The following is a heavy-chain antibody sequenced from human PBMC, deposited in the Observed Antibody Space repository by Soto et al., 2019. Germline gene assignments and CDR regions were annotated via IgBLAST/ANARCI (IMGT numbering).Heavy chain of an antibody. D-gene: IGHD2-2*01. CDR3: ARDGVVLVPAAKAFDI. J-gene: IGHJ3*02. CDR1: GFTFSXYY. CDR2: ISSSGSTI. Sequence: SLRLSCXASGFTFSXYYMSWIRQAPGKGLEWVSYISSSGSTIYYADSVKGRFTISRDNAKNSLYLQMNSLRAEDTAVYYCARDGVVLVPAAKAFDIWGQGTMVT. V-gene: IGHV3-11*01.